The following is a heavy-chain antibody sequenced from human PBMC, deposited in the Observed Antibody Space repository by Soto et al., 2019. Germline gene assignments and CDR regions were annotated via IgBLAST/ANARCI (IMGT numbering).Heavy chain of an antibody. D-gene: IGHD3-3*01. CDR2: INPHGGST. CDR3: ARSSGGNFGIIIEGSNWFDP. CDR1: GDTFTSYY. Sequence: ASVKVSCKAPGDTFTSYYLNWVRQAPGQGLEWMGVINPHGGSTKYAQKFQGRITMTRDTSRSTVYMELSSLRSDDTAIYYCARSSGGNFGIIIEGSNWFDPWGQGALVTVSS. J-gene: IGHJ5*02. V-gene: IGHV1-46*01.